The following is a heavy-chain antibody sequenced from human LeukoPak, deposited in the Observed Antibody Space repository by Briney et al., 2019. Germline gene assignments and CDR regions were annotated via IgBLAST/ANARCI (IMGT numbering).Heavy chain of an antibody. CDR3: ARDWAPIAAAPGWFDP. Sequence: GGPLRLSCAASGFTFSSYGMHWVRQAPGKGLEWVAVIGYDGSNKYYADSLKGRFTISRDNSKNTLYLQMPSLRAEDTAVYYCARDWAPIAAAPGWFDPWGQGTLVTVSS. D-gene: IGHD6-13*01. CDR1: GFTFSSYG. CDR2: IGYDGSNK. V-gene: IGHV3-33*01. J-gene: IGHJ5*02.